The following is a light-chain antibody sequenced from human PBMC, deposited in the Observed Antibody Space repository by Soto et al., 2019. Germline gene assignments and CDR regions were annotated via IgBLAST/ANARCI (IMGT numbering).Light chain of an antibody. CDR2: GAS. CDR1: QSVSSG. J-gene: IGKJ5*01. Sequence: EIVMTQSPATLSVSPGERATLSCRASQSVSSGLSWYQQKPGQAPRLLIYGASTRATGIPARFSGSGSGTDFTLTISRLEPEDFAVYYCQQYGSSVTFGQGTRLEI. V-gene: IGKV3-15*01. CDR3: QQYGSSVT.